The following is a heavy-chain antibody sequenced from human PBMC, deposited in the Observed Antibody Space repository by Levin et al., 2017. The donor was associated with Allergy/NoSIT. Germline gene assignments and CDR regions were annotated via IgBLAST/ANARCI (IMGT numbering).Heavy chain of an antibody. CDR1: GGSISSYY. CDR3: ARLGHSYGSPFDY. J-gene: IGHJ4*02. D-gene: IGHD5-18*01. Sequence: KPSETLSLTCTVSGGSISSYYWSWVRQPPGKGLEWIGYIYYSGSTNYNPSLKSRVTISVDTSKNQFSLKLSSVTAADTAVYYCARLGHSYGSPFDYWGQGTLVTVSS. V-gene: IGHV4-59*08. CDR2: IYYSGST.